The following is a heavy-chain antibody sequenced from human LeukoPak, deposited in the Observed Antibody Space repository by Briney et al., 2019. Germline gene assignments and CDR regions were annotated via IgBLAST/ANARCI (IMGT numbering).Heavy chain of an antibody. Sequence: SQTLSLTCTVSGGSISSGSYYWSRIRQPAGKGLEWIGRIYTSGSTNYNPSLKSRVTISVDTSKNQFSLKLSSVTAADTAVYYCAREDRSYYDYYYYYYMDVWGKGTTVTISS. D-gene: IGHD1-26*01. J-gene: IGHJ6*03. V-gene: IGHV4-61*02. CDR3: AREDRSYYDYYYYYYMDV. CDR2: IYTSGST. CDR1: GGSISSGSYY.